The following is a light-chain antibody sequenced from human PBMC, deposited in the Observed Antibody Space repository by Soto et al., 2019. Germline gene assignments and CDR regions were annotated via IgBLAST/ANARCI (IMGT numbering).Light chain of an antibody. CDR2: RAF. V-gene: IGKV1-5*03. CDR1: RTTSDW. J-gene: IGKJ2*01. Sequence: DIPMTQSPSTLSASIGDRVTITCRASRTTSDWLAWYQQRPGKAPKLLLYRAFRLESVVPRRFSGSASGTEFTLSISGLQPDDFATYYCQQYNTFSFTFGQGIRLKIK. CDR3: QQYNTFSFT.